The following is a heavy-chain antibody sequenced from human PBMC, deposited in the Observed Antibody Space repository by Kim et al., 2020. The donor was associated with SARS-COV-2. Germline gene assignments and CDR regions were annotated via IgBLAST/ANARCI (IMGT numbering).Heavy chain of an antibody. Sequence: GGSLRLSCTVSGFTISSYDLTWVRQAPGKGLEWVSVISGSGDRTYYADSVKGRFTISRDNSKNTLYLQMSSLGVEDTAMYYCAKVNRPYHYDSSGRNFWGQGTLITVS. V-gene: IGHV3-23*01. D-gene: IGHD3-22*01. CDR1: GFTISSYD. J-gene: IGHJ4*02. CDR2: ISGSGDRT. CDR3: AKVNRPYHYDSSGRNF.